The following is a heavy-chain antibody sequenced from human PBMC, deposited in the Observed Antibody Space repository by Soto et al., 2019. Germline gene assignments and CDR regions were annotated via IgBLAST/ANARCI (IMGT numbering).Heavy chain of an antibody. V-gene: IGHV3-74*03. CDR1: GFTFSSYW. CDR2: IKPDGSRT. D-gene: IGHD1-1*01. J-gene: IGHJ4*02. CDR3: ARDNNWSYDS. Sequence: PLGSLRLSCAASGFTFSSYWMHWVRQAPGEGLVWVSYIKPDGSRTKDADSVKGRFTISRDNARNTLYLRMNSLRAEDTAVYYCARDNNWSYDSWGRGTLVTVSS.